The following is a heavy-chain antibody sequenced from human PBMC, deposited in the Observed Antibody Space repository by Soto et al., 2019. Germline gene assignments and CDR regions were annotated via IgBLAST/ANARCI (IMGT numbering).Heavy chain of an antibody. Sequence: SQTLSLTCTVSGGSISSSSYYWGWIRQPPGKGLEWIGSIYYSGSTYYNPSLKSRVTISVDTSKNQFSLKLSSVTAADTAVYYCARHLYTAYNWFDPWGQGTLVTVSS. CDR1: GGSISSSSYY. CDR2: IYYSGST. CDR3: ARHLYTAYNWFDP. V-gene: IGHV4-39*01. J-gene: IGHJ5*02. D-gene: IGHD3-16*01.